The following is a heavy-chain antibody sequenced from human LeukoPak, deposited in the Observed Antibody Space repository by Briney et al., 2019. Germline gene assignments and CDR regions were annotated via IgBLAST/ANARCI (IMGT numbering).Heavy chain of an antibody. D-gene: IGHD1-26*01. J-gene: IGHJ5*02. CDR3: ASSRRLVAANDNWFDP. CDR2: INPNSGGT. Sequence: GASVKVSCKASGYTFTGYYMHWVRQAPGQGLEWMGWINPNSGGTNYAQKFQGRVTMTRDTSTSTAYMELSRLRSDATAVYYCASSRRLVAANDNWFDPWGQGTLVTVSS. V-gene: IGHV1-2*02. CDR1: GYTFTGYY.